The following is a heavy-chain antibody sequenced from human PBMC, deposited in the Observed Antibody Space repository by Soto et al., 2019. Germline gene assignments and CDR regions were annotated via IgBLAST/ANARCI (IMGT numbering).Heavy chain of an antibody. D-gene: IGHD2-15*01. V-gene: IGHV5-51*01. Sequence: GESLKISCKGSGYRFTTYWIGWVRQKPGKGLEWMGIIDPGDSDTRYSPAFQGQVTISADKSISTAYLQWSSLKASDSAMYYCARRLGYSSGPIDYWGQGTLGTVSS. CDR1: GYRFTTYW. CDR3: ARRLGYSSGPIDY. CDR2: IDPGDSDT. J-gene: IGHJ4*02.